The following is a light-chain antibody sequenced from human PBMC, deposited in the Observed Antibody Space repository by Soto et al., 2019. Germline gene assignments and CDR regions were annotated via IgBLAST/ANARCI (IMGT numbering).Light chain of an antibody. V-gene: IGKV3-15*01. Sequence: EIVVTQSPAALSASPGERVTLTCRASQFVSTRLAWYQQRPGQVPRLLIYDAYTRALGISARFSGSGSGTEFTLTITSLQSEDFAVYYCQQYSKWPLAFGGGTKVDIK. J-gene: IGKJ4*01. CDR2: DAY. CDR1: QFVSTR. CDR3: QQYSKWPLA.